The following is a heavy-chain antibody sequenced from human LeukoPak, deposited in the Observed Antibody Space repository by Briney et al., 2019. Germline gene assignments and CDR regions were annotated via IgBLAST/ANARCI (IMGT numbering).Heavy chain of an antibody. CDR2: IIPIFGTA. J-gene: IGHJ3*02. Sequence: ASVKVSCKASGGTFSSYAISWVRQAPGQGLEWLGGIIPIFGTANYAQKFQGRVTITTDESTSTAYMELSSLRSEDTAVYYCARDPGIAASEGAFDIWGQGTMVTVSS. D-gene: IGHD6-13*01. V-gene: IGHV1-69*05. CDR1: GGTFSSYA. CDR3: ARDPGIAASEGAFDI.